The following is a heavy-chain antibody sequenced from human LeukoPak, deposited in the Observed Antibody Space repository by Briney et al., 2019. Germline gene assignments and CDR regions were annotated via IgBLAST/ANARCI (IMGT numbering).Heavy chain of an antibody. J-gene: IGHJ4*02. D-gene: IGHD1-1*01. CDR2: ITPLYGAS. CDR3: AADSHTSGFDY. Sequence: SAKVSCKASGGRFGNYALNWVRQAPGQRFEWMGAITPLYGASNYAQKFQGRLTIVADESTGTGYMELRSLASEDTAVYYCAADSHTSGFDYWAQGTLVTVSS. V-gene: IGHV1-69*13. CDR1: GGRFGNYA.